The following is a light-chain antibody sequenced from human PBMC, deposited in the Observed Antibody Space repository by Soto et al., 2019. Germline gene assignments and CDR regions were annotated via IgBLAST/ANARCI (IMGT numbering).Light chain of an antibody. CDR1: SGHSSYA. Sequence: QPVLTQSPSASASLGASVKLTCTLSSGHSSYAIAWHQQQPQKGPRYLMKLSSDGSHSKGDGIPDRFSGSSSGAERYLTISSLQSEDEADYYCQTWDTGDRVVFGGGTQLTVL. J-gene: IGLJ2*01. CDR3: QTWDTGDRVV. V-gene: IGLV4-69*01. CDR2: LSSDGSH.